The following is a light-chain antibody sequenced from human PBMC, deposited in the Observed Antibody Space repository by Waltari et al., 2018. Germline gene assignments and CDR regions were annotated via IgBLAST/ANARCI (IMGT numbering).Light chain of an antibody. CDR3: CSYAGSSTSV. CDR1: TSDVRTYNL. J-gene: IGLJ2*01. Sequence: QSALTQPASVSGSPGQSITLSCPGTTSDVRTYNLLSWHQQHPGKAPKLMIYEGSKRPSGVSNRFSGSKSGNTASLTISGLQAEDEADYYCCSYAGSSTSVFGGGTKLTVL. CDR2: EGS. V-gene: IGLV2-23*01.